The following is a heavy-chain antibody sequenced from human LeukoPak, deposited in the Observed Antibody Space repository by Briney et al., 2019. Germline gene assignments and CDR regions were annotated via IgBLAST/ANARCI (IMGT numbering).Heavy chain of an antibody. J-gene: IGHJ4*02. CDR1: GFTFSSYA. D-gene: IGHD5-18*01. CDR3: ARSTLLVDTAMAYDY. Sequence: GGSLRLSCAASGFTFSSYAMHWVRQAPGKGLEWVAVISYDGSNKYYADSAKGRFTISRDNSKNTLYLQMNSLRAEDTAVYYCARSTLLVDTAMAYDYWGQGTLVTVSS. CDR2: ISYDGSNK. V-gene: IGHV3-30-3*01.